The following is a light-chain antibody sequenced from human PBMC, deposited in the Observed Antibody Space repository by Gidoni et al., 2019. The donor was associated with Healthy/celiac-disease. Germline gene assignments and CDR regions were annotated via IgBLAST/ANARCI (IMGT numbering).Light chain of an antibody. CDR1: QSISSY. Sequence: DIQMTQSPSSLSASVGDRVTITCRASQSISSYLNWYQQKPGKAPKLLIYAASSLQSGVPSRFSGSGSWTDFTLPIRSLQPADFATYYCQQSYSTSWTFGQGTKVEIK. CDR2: AAS. J-gene: IGKJ1*01. V-gene: IGKV1-39*01. CDR3: QQSYSTSWT.